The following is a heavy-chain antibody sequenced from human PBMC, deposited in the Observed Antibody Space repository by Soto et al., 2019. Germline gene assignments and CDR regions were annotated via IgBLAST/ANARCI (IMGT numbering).Heavy chain of an antibody. J-gene: IGHJ4*02. Sequence: GASVKVSCKASGYTFTSYGISWVRQAPGQGLEWMGWISAYNGNTNYAQKLQGRVTMTTDTSTSTAYMELRSLRSDDTAVYYCARDRGDIVLMVYASGFDYWGQGTLVTVSS. CDR1: GYTFTSYG. CDR2: ISAYNGNT. D-gene: IGHD2-8*01. CDR3: ARDRGDIVLMVYASGFDY. V-gene: IGHV1-18*01.